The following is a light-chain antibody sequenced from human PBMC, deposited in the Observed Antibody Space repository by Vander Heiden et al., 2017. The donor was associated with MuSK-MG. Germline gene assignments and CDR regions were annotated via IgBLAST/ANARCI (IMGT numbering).Light chain of an antibody. CDR1: HSVSSSY. CDR2: GAS. Sequence: EIVLPHSPPPLSLSPGERSALSCSASHSVSSSYLDWYQQKPGQAPRLLIYGASSMDTGIPDRFSGSGSGTDFTLTISRLEPEDFAVYYCQQNWSSPSWTFGQGTKVEIK. J-gene: IGKJ1*01. CDR3: QQNWSSPSWT. V-gene: IGKV3-20*01.